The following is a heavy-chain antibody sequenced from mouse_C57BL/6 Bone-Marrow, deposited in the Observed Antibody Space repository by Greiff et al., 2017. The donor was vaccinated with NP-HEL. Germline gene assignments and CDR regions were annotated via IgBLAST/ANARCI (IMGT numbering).Heavy chain of an antibody. CDR3: ARYETAGAMDY. J-gene: IGHJ4*01. D-gene: IGHD3-2*01. CDR2: IRNKANGYTT. Sequence: VQLKESGGGLVQPGGSLSLSCAASGFTFTDYYMSWVRQPPGKALEWLGFIRNKANGYTTEYSASVKGRFTISRDNSQSILYLQMNALRAEDSATYYCARYETAGAMDYWGQGTSVTVSS. V-gene: IGHV7-3*01. CDR1: GFTFTDYY.